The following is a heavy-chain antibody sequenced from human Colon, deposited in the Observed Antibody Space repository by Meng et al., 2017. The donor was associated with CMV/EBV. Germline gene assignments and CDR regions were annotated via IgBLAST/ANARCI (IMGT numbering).Heavy chain of an antibody. V-gene: IGHV3-13*01. J-gene: IGHJ4*02. CDR1: GFTFSTSD. CDR3: ARARSPTHFDY. Sequence: GESLKISCVTSGFTFSTSDFHWVRQPTGKGLEWVSSIGTVGDTYSIGSVKGRFIISREDAQNSVYLQMNGLRDGDTGLYYCARARSPTHFDYWGQGALVTVSS. CDR2: IGTVGDT.